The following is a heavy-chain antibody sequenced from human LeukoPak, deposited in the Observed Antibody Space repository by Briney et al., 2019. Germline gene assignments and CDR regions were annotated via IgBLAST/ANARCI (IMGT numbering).Heavy chain of an antibody. CDR3: VRDGYNQNRFDF. J-gene: IGHJ4*02. D-gene: IGHD3-22*01. Sequence: GGSLRLSCVVSTFTKAWMNWVRQAPGKGLEWVANIKEDGTLAYYADSVTGRFSISRDNTKNSLYLQMNGLRAEDTAVYFCVRDGYNQNRFDFWGQGILVTVSS. V-gene: IGHV3-7*03. CDR1: TFTKAW. CDR2: IKEDGTLA.